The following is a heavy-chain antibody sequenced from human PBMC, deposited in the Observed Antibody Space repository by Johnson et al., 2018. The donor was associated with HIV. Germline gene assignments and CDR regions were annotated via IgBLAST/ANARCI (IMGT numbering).Heavy chain of an antibody. CDR2: ISSSGSTI. CDR1: GFIFSDYY. CDR3: ARGRWLQMGTGDDTFDI. D-gene: IGHD5-24*01. J-gene: IGHJ3*02. Sequence: QVQLVESGGGLVQPGGSLRLSCAASGFIFSDYYMTWIRQAPGRGLEWVSYISSSGSTIYYADSVKGRFTISRDNAKNSLYLQMNSLRAEDTAVYYCARGRWLQMGTGDDTFDIWGQGTMVTVSS. V-gene: IGHV3-11*04.